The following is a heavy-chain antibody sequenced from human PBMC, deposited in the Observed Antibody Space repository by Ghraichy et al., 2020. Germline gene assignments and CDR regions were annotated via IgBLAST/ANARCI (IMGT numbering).Heavy chain of an antibody. V-gene: IGHV4-34*01. CDR2: ISHTGST. CDR3: ARGLALTRSGWYGLIAISFDY. D-gene: IGHD6-19*01. Sequence: SETLSLTCAVYGGSFSGYYWSWIRQPPGKGLEWIGEISHTGSTDYNPSLKSRVAISVDTSKNQFSLKLSSVTAADTAVYYCARGLALTRSGWYGLIAISFDYWGQGTLVTVSS. CDR1: GGSFSGYY. J-gene: IGHJ4*02.